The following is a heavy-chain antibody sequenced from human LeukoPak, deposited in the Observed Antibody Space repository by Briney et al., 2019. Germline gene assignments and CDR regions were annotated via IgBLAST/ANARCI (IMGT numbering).Heavy chain of an antibody. CDR3: ARPSSFGVAVQH. Sequence: GESLKISCKGSGYSFTSYWIGWVRQMPGKGLEFMGIIYPGDSDTRYSPSFQGQVTISVDKSINTAYLQWSSLKASDSAMYYCARPSSFGVAVQHWGQGTLVTVSS. V-gene: IGHV5-51*01. CDR1: GYSFTSYW. J-gene: IGHJ1*01. CDR2: IYPGDSDT. D-gene: IGHD3-10*01.